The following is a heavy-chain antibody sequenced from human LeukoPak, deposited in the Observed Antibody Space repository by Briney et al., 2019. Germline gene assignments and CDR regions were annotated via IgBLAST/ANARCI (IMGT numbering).Heavy chain of an antibody. J-gene: IGHJ4*02. V-gene: IGHV3-23*01. D-gene: IGHD4/OR15-4a*01. CDR3: AKAYGASKYYFDY. Sequence: HPGRSLRLSCAASGFTFSSYAMNWVRQAPGKGLEWVSAISDSGDDTYYADSMKGRFTIPRDNSKNTLYLQMNSLRAEDTAVYYCAKAYGASKYYFDYWGQGTLVTVSS. CDR2: ISDSGDDT. CDR1: GFTFSSYA.